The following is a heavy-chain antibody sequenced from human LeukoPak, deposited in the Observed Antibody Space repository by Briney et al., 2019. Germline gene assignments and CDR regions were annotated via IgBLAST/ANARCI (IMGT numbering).Heavy chain of an antibody. J-gene: IGHJ4*02. CDR1: GFTFTISA. V-gene: IGHV1-58*02. CDR3: AAVQVGANYYFDY. Sequence: SVKVSCKASGFTFTISAMQWVRQARGQRLEWIGWIVVGSGNTNYAQKFQERVTITRDMSTSRAYMELSSLRSEDTAVYYCAAVQVGANYYFDYWGQGTLVTVSS. D-gene: IGHD1-26*01. CDR2: IVVGSGNT.